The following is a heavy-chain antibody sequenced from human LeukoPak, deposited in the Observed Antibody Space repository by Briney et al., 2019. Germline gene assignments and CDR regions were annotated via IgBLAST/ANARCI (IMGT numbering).Heavy chain of an antibody. Sequence: GGSLRLSCAASGFTFSSYAMSWVRQAPGKGREWVSAISGSGGSTYYADSVKGRFTISRDNSKNTLYLQMNSLRAEDTAVYYCAKDRGYCSGGSCYYFDYWGQGTLVTVSS. CDR3: AKDRGYCSGGSCYYFDY. CDR1: GFTFSSYA. CDR2: ISGSGGST. J-gene: IGHJ4*02. D-gene: IGHD2-15*01. V-gene: IGHV3-23*01.